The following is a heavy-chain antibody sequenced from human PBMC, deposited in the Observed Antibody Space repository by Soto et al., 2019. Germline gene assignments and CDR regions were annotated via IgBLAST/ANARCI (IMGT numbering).Heavy chain of an antibody. V-gene: IGHV4-30-4*01. D-gene: IGHD3-22*01. CDR1: GGSISSGDYY. CDR2: IYYSGST. CDR3: ARAQYYYDSSGYSNWFDP. Sequence: PSQTLSLTCTVSGGSISSGDYYWSWIRQPPGKGLEWIGYIYYSGSTYYNPSLKSRVTISVDTSKNQFSLKLSSVTAADTAVYYCARAQYYYDSSGYSNWFDPWGQGTLVTVSS. J-gene: IGHJ5*02.